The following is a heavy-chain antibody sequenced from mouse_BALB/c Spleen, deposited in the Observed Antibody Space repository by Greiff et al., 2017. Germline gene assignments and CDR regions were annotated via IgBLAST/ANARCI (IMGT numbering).Heavy chain of an antibody. D-gene: IGHD2-3*01. J-gene: IGHJ3*01. V-gene: IGHV1-87*01. Sequence: VMLVESGAELARPGASVKLSCKASGYTFTSYWMQWVKQRPGQGLEWIGAIYPGDGDTRYTQKFKGKATLTADKSSSTAYMQLSSLASEDSAVYYCARLDGLAYWGQGTLVTVSA. CDR1: GYTFTSYW. CDR3: ARLDGLAY. CDR2: IYPGDGDT.